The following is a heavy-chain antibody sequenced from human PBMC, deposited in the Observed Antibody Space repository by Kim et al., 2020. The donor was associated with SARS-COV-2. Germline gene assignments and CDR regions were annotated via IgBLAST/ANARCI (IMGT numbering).Heavy chain of an antibody. CDR1: GGSISSYY. D-gene: IGHD3-22*01. CDR2: IYYSGST. V-gene: IGHV4-59*08. Sequence: SETLSLTCTVSGGSISSYYWSWIRQPPGKGLEWIGYIYYSGSTNYNPSLKSRVTISVDTSKNQFSLKLSSVTAADTAVYYCARLGYYYDSRGYYYDYGMDVWGQGTTGTVSS. CDR3: ARLGYYYDSRGYYYDYGMDV. J-gene: IGHJ6*02.